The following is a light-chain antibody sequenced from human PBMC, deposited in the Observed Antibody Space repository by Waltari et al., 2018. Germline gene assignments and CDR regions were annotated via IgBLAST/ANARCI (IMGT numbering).Light chain of an antibody. Sequence: QLTQSPSSLSASVGDRVTITCRASQGISSFLAWYQQKAGKAPKLLIYAASTLQSGVPSRFSGSGSGTDFTLTISSLQPEDFATYYCQQLNSYPPTFDGGTKVEIK. J-gene: IGKJ4*01. V-gene: IGKV1-9*01. CDR1: QGISSF. CDR3: QQLNSYPPT. CDR2: AAS.